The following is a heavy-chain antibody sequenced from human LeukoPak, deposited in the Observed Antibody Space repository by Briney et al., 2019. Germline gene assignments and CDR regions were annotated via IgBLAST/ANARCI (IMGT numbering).Heavy chain of an antibody. CDR3: ARASGGLLRFDY. J-gene: IGHJ4*02. CDR1: GGSISSYY. V-gene: IGHV4-59*12. CDR2: IYYSGSS. Sequence: SETLSLTCTVSGGSISSYYWSWIRQPPGRGMEWIGYIYYSGSSKYNPSLESRVTISVDTSKNQFSLKLSSVTAADTAVYYCARASGGLLRFDYWGQGTLVTVSS. D-gene: IGHD2-21*02.